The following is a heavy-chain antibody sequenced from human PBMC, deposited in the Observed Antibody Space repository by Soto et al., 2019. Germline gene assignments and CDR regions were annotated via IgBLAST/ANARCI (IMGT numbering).Heavy chain of an antibody. CDR3: AKFYYGDYSYYYCGMDV. CDR2: ISGSGDST. Sequence: EVQVLESGGGLVQPGGSLRLSCAASGFTFSSYAMSWVRQAPGKGPEWVSAISGSGDSTRYADSVQGRFTISRDTSKHTLYLQMNSLRAEDTAVYYCAKFYYGDYSYYYCGMDVWGQGTTVTVSS. CDR1: GFTFSSYA. J-gene: IGHJ6*02. V-gene: IGHV3-23*01. D-gene: IGHD4-17*01.